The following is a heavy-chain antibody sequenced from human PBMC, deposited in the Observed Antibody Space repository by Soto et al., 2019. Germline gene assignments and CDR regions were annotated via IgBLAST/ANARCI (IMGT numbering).Heavy chain of an antibody. CDR3: ARARATYDFDY. Sequence: SLRLSCATSGFTFNDFWMAWFRQAPGKGLEWVANIRQDGNEKYYMESAQGRFTISRDNAKNSLYLQMNNVRAEDTALYYCARARATYDFDYWGQGTLVTVSS. V-gene: IGHV3-7*05. J-gene: IGHJ4*02. CDR2: IRQDGNEK. CDR1: GFTFNDFW. D-gene: IGHD4-17*01.